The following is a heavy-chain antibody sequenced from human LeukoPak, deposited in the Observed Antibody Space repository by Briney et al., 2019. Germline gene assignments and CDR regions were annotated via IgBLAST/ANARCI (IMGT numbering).Heavy chain of an antibody. J-gene: IGHJ4*02. V-gene: IGHV1-69*01. CDR1: GGTFSSYA. Sequence: SVKVSCKDSGGTFSSYAISWVRQAPGQGLEWMGGIIPIFGTANYAQKFQGRVTITADESTSTAYMELSSLRSEDTAVYYCARTVVPFLGITKKSHFDYWGQGTLVTVSS. D-gene: IGHD3-10*01. CDR3: ARTVVPFLGITKKSHFDY. CDR2: IIPIFGTA.